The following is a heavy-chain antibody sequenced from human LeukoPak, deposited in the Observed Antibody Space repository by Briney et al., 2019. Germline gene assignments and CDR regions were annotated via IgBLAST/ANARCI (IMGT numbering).Heavy chain of an antibody. J-gene: IGHJ4*02. CDR3: TRDYYDSSGYYYPDFDY. Sequence: PGGSLRLSCTASGFTFGDYAMSWFRQAPGKGLEWVGFIRSKAYGGTTEYAASVKGRFTISRDDSKSIAYLQMNSLKTEDTAVYYCTRDYYDSSGYYYPDFDYWGQGTLVTVSS. D-gene: IGHD3-22*01. CDR1: GFTFGDYA. CDR2: IRSKAYGGTT. V-gene: IGHV3-49*03.